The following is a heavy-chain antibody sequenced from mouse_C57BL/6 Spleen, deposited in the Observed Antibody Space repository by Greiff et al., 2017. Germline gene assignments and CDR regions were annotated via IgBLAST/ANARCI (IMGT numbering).Heavy chain of an antibody. CDR3: ASYDYDGWFAY. D-gene: IGHD2-4*01. Sequence: QVQLQQPGAELVRPGSSVKLSCKASGYTFTSYWMHWVKQRPIQGLEWIGNIDPYDSETHYNQKFKDKASLTVDKSSSTAYMQLSSLTSEDSAVYYCASYDYDGWFAYWGQGTLVTVSA. J-gene: IGHJ3*01. CDR1: GYTFTSYW. CDR2: IDPYDSET. V-gene: IGHV1-52*01.